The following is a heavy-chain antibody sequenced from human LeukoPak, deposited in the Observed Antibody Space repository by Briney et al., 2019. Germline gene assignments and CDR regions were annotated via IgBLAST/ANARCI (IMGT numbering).Heavy chain of an antibody. CDR3: ARESGIAARLDHDY. CDR2: ISSRSSYI. J-gene: IGHJ4*02. Sequence: GGSLRLSCAASGFTFSSYSMNWVRQAPGKGLEWVSSISSRSSYIYYADSVKGRFTISRDNAKNSLYLQMNSLRAEDTAVYYCARESGIAARLDHDYWGQGTLVTVSS. V-gene: IGHV3-21*01. D-gene: IGHD6-6*01. CDR1: GFTFSSYS.